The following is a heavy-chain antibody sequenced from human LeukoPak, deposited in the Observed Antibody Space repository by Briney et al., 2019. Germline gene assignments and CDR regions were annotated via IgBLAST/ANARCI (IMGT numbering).Heavy chain of an antibody. D-gene: IGHD3-10*01. CDR2: IWYDGSNK. J-gene: IGHJ5*02. CDR3: AREGMVRGALNWFDP. Sequence: PGRSLRLSCAASGFTSSSYGMHWVRQAPGKGLEWVAVIWYDGSNKYYADSVKGRFTISRDNSKNTLYLQMNSLRAEDTAVYYCAREGMVRGALNWFDPWGQGTLVTVSS. CDR1: GFTSSSYG. V-gene: IGHV3-33*01.